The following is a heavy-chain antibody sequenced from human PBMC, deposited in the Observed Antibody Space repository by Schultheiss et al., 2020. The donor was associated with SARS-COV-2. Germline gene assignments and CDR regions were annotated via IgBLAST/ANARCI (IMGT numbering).Heavy chain of an antibody. J-gene: IGHJ4*02. CDR2: ISGDGGST. CDR1: GFTFDDYA. V-gene: IGHV3-43*02. Sequence: GESLKISCAASGFTFDDYAMHWVRQAPGKGLEWVSLISGDGGSTYYADSVKGRFTISRDNAKNSLFLQMNSLRAEDTAVYYCAREAYWGQGTLVTVSS. CDR3: AREAY.